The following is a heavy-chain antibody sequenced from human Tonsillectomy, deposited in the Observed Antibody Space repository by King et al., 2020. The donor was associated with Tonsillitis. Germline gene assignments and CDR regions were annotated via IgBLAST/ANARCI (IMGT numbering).Heavy chain of an antibody. J-gene: IGHJ4*02. CDR1: GGPINSYF. CDR2: IDYSGATKYHTGNT. V-gene: IGHV4-59*01. CDR3: ATNSSNRYYFDQ. Sequence: QLQESGPGLVKPSETLSLTCTVSGGPINSYFWTWIRQPPGKGLEWMGYIDYSGATKYHTGNTNSNPSLKSRVTISFDTPKNQFSLKLTSVTSADTAVYYCATNSSNRYYFDQWGQGTLVSVSS. D-gene: IGHD6-19*01.